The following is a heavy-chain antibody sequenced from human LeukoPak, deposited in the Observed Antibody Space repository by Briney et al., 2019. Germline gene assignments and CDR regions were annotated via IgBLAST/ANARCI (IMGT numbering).Heavy chain of an antibody. Sequence: PGGSLRLSCAASAFTFTTYGMHWVRQGPGMGLEWVAFIRYDGENKYYADSVKGRFTISRDNSKNSLYLQMNSLRAEDTAVYYCARLGYCSSTSCYPNSGAVGGFDYWGQGTLVTVSS. V-gene: IGHV3-30*02. D-gene: IGHD2-2*01. CDR1: AFTFTTYG. CDR3: ARLGYCSSTSCYPNSGAVGGFDY. J-gene: IGHJ4*02. CDR2: IRYDGENK.